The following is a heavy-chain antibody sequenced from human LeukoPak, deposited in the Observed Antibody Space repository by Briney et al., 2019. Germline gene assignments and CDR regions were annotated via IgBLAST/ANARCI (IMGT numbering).Heavy chain of an antibody. CDR3: AGTGYVSYYYYYMDV. CDR2: IKQDGSEK. D-gene: IGHD2-8*02. Sequence: GGSLRLSCAASGFTSSSYWMSWVRQAPGKGLEWVANIKQDGSEKYYVDSVKGRFTISRDNAKNSLYLQMNSLRAEDTAVYYCAGTGYVSYYYYYMDVWGKGTTVTVSS. J-gene: IGHJ6*03. CDR1: GFTSSSYW. V-gene: IGHV3-7*01.